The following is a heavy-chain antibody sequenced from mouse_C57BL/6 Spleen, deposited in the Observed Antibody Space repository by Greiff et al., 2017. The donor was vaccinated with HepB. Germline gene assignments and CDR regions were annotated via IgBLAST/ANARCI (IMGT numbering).Heavy chain of an antibody. J-gene: IGHJ3*01. CDR2: INPNNGGT. CDR3: ASSAYDYDGGAWFAY. V-gene: IGHV1-26*01. CDR1: GYTFTDYY. Sequence: VQLQQSGPELVKPGASVKISCKASGYTFTDYYMNWVKQSHGKSLEWIGDINPNNGGTSYNQKFKGKATLTVDKSSSTAYMELRSLTSEDSAVYYCASSAYDYDGGAWFAYWGQGTLVTVSA. D-gene: IGHD2-4*01.